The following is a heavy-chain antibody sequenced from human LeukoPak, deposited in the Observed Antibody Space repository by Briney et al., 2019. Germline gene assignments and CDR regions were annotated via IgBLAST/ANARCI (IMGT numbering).Heavy chain of an antibody. CDR3: ARGRYYYDSSGYYGSYFDY. Sequence: ASVKVSCKASGYTFTSYDINWVRQATGQGLEWMGWMNPNSGNTNYAQKLQGRVTMTTDTSTSTAYMELRSLRSDDTAVYYCARGRYYYDSSGYYGSYFDYWGQGTLVTVSS. CDR2: MNPNSGNT. V-gene: IGHV1-18*01. D-gene: IGHD3-22*01. CDR1: GYTFTSYD. J-gene: IGHJ4*02.